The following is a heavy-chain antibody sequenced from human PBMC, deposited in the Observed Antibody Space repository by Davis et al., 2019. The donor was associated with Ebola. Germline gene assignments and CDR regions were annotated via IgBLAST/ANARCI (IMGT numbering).Heavy chain of an antibody. CDR2: INHSGST. Sequence: MPSETLSLTCAAYGCSFSGYYCSWIRQPPGKGLEWIGEINHSGSTNYNPSLKSRVTISVDTSKNQSSLKLSSVTAADTPVYYCARGGRYYYGSGRWFDPWGQGTLVTVSS. J-gene: IGHJ5*02. CDR3: ARGGRYYYGSGRWFDP. V-gene: IGHV4-34*01. CDR1: GCSFSGYY. D-gene: IGHD3-10*01.